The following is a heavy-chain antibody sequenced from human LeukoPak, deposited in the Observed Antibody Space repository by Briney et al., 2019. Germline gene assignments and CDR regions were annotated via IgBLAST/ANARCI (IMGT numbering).Heavy chain of an antibody. Sequence: PGGSLRLSCAASGFTFSSYGMHWVRQAPGKGLEWVAVISYDGSNKYYADSVKGRFTISRDNSKNTLYLQMNSLRAEDTAVYYCARERWNGIAAAGTRDFDYWGQGTLVTVSS. D-gene: IGHD6-13*01. CDR3: ARERWNGIAAAGTRDFDY. V-gene: IGHV3-30*03. CDR1: GFTFSSYG. CDR2: ISYDGSNK. J-gene: IGHJ4*02.